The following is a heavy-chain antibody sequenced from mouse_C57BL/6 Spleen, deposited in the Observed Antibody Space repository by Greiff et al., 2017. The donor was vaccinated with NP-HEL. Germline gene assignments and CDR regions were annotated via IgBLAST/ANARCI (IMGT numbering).Heavy chain of an antibody. D-gene: IGHD2-4*01. CDR1: GYTFTSYW. CDR3: ASLVYDYDEGYAMDY. CDR2: INPSSGYT. J-gene: IGHJ4*01. Sequence: QVQLQQSGAELAKPGASVKLSCKASGYTFTSYWMHWVKQRPGQGLEWIGYINPSSGYTKYNQKFKDKATLTADKSSSTAYMQLSSLTCEDSAVYYCASLVYDYDEGYAMDYWGQGTSVTVSS. V-gene: IGHV1-7*01.